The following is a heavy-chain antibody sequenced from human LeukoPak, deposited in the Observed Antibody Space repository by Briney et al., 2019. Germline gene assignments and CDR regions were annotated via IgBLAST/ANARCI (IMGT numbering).Heavy chain of an antibody. J-gene: IGHJ4*02. V-gene: IGHV3-66*01. Sequence: GGSLRLSCAASGFTLSSSHMTWVRQAPGQGLECVSLIYTGCSTYYSDSVNSRFNISRDNSKNTLYLQMNSLRAEDTAVYYCARGQNYYHYWDQGTLVTVSS. CDR1: GFTLSSSH. CDR2: IYTGCST. CDR3: ARGQNYYHY.